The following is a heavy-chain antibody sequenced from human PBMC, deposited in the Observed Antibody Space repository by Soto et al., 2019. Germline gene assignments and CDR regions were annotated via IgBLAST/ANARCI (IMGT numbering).Heavy chain of an antibody. CDR1: GFTFSSYG. CDR2: IWYDGSNK. CDR3: AREGRYYDSSGYGSGAFDI. D-gene: IGHD3-22*01. J-gene: IGHJ3*02. Sequence: GSLRLSCAASGFTFSSYGMHWVRQAPGKGLEWVAVIWYDGSNKYYADSVKGRFTISRDNSKNTLYLQMNSLRAEDTAVYYCAREGRYYDSSGYGSGAFDIWGQGTMVTVSS. V-gene: IGHV3-33*01.